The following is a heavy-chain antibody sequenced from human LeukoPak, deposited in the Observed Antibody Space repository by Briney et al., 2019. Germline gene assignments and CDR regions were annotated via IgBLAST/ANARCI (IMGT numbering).Heavy chain of an antibody. CDR3: RIAAAGNIDY. CDR2: LDPEDGET. Sequence: ASVKVSCKVSVYTLTELSMHWVRQAPGKRLEWRGGLDPEDGETIYAQKFQGRVTMTEDTSTDTAYMELSSLRSEDTAVYYCRIAAAGNIDYWGQGTLVTVSS. D-gene: IGHD6-13*01. CDR1: VYTLTELS. J-gene: IGHJ4*02. V-gene: IGHV1-24*01.